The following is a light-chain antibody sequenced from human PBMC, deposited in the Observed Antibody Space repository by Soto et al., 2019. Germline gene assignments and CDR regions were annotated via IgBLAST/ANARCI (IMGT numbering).Light chain of an antibody. CDR2: AAS. CDR1: HVISNH. V-gene: IGKV1-9*01. J-gene: IGKJ3*01. CDR3: QHLDSYPFS. Sequence: DIRLTQSPAFLSASVGDRVTITCRASHVISNHLAWYHQKPGKAPKLLIYAASTLQSGVPSVSSGSGSGTEFTLTIDSLQPEDFATYYCQHLDSYPFSFGPGTKVDIK.